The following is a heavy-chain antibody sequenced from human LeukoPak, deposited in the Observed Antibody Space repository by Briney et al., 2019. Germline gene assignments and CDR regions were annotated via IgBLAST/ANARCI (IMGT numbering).Heavy chain of an antibody. CDR2: IRSKGNSYAT. CDR1: GFTFSGSA. CDR3: TSSEYYYDSSGLGRHYYYYMDV. V-gene: IGHV3-73*01. Sequence: TGGSLRLSCAASGFTFSGSAMHWVRQASGKGLEWVGRIRSKGNSYATAYAASVKGRITISRDDSKTTAYLQMNSLKTEDTAVYYCTSSEYYYDSSGLGRHYYYYMDVWGKGTTVTISS. D-gene: IGHD3-22*01. J-gene: IGHJ6*03.